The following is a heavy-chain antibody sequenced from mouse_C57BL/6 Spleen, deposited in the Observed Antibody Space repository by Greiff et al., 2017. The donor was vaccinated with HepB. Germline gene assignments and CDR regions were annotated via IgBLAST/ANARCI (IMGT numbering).Heavy chain of an antibody. V-gene: IGHV1-52*01. J-gene: IGHJ2*01. CDR1: GYTFTSYW. Sequence: QVHVKQPGAELVRPGSSVKLSCKASGYTFTSYWMHWVKQRPIQGLEWIGNIDPSDSETHYNQKFKDKATLTVDKSSSTAYMQLSSLTSEDSAVYYCARGYGRGYFDYWGQGTTLTVSS. CDR3: ARGYGRGYFDY. CDR2: IDPSDSET. D-gene: IGHD1-1*01.